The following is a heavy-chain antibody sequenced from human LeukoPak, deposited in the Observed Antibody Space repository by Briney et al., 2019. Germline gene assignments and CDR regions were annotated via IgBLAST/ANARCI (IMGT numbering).Heavy chain of an antibody. CDR2: ITPSGGT. Sequence: ASVNVSCTASGYTFTSYAIHWVRQAPGQGLEWMGWITPSGGTNYPQKFQGRVAITWDTSITTAYMDLSRLTSDDTAVYYFARDRYGDVFAHLDYWGQGALVTVSS. CDR1: GYTFTSYA. D-gene: IGHD5-24*01. J-gene: IGHJ4*02. CDR3: ARDRYGDVFAHLDY. V-gene: IGHV1-2*02.